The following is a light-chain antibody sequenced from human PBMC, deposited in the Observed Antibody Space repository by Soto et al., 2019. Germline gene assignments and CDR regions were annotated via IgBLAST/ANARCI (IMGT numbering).Light chain of an antibody. Sequence: NFMLTQPPSVPESPGKTVSLSCIRSSGSIASNHVQWYQQRPGSAPTISIYENNRRPSGVPDRFSGSIDTSSNSASLTISGLKNEDEADYYCQSYDNTNHVVFGGGTKLTVL. CDR2: ENN. CDR1: SGSIASNH. CDR3: QSYDNTNHVV. V-gene: IGLV6-57*04. J-gene: IGLJ3*02.